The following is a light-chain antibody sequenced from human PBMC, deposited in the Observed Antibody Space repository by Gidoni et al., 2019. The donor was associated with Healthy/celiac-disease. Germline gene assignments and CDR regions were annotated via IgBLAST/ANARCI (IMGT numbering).Light chain of an antibody. Sequence: SYELTQPPSVSVAPGQTASITCSGHKLGDKWGCWYQQKPGQSPVLVIYQDSKRPSGIPERFSGSNSGNTATLTISGTQAIDEADYYCQAWDSSTVVFGGGTKLTVL. CDR3: QAWDSSTVV. CDR2: QDS. J-gene: IGLJ2*01. CDR1: KLGDKW. V-gene: IGLV3-1*01.